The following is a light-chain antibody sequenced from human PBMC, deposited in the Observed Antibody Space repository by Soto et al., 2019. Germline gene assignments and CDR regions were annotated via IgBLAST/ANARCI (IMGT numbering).Light chain of an antibody. CDR3: QQLKSYPIT. V-gene: IGKV1-39*01. Sequence: DIQMTQSPSSLSASVGDRVTITCRASQSISSYLNWYQQKPGKAPKLLIYAASSLQSGVPSRFSGSGSGTDFTLTISSLQPEDFATYYCQQLKSYPITFGPGTKVD. CDR2: AAS. CDR1: QSISSY. J-gene: IGKJ3*01.